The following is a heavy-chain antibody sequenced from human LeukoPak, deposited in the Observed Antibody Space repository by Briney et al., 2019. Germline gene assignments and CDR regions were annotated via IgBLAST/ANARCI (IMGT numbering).Heavy chain of an antibody. J-gene: IGHJ4*02. CDR3: ARGEFICTINTCYASALDS. CDR1: GYTFTSYV. Sequence: GASVKVSCKASGYTFTSYVISWVRQAPGQGLEWMGWIRAHNGDTNHAQQLQGRVTMTTDTSTRTAYMELRSLRSEDTAVYYCARGEFICTINTCYASALDSWGQGTLVTVSS. V-gene: IGHV1-18*01. D-gene: IGHD2-2*01. CDR2: IRAHNGDT.